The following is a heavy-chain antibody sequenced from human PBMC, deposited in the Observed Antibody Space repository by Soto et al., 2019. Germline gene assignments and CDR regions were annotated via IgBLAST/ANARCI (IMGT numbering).Heavy chain of an antibody. CDR3: ARRAPHEWPQLAYNWFDP. D-gene: IGHD6-13*01. CDR1: GGSISSSSYY. Sequence: SETLSLTCTVSGGSISSSSYYWGWIRQPPGKGLEWIGSIYYSGSTYYNPSLKSRVTISVDTSKNQFSLKLSSVTAADTAVYYCARRAPHEWPQLAYNWFDPRGQGTLVTVSS. V-gene: IGHV4-39*01. CDR2: IYYSGST. J-gene: IGHJ5*02.